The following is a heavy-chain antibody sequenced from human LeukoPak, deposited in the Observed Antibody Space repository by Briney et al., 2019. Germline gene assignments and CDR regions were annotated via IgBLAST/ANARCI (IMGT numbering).Heavy chain of an antibody. CDR3: ARRLTTGTNDY. J-gene: IGHJ4*02. Sequence: SETLSLTCTASGDSISSYYWSWIRQAPGKGLEWIGYIYYTGTTNYNPSLKSRLTISVDTSKSQFSLRMSSVTAADTAVYYCARRLTTGTNDYWGQGTLVTVSS. CDR1: GDSISSYY. CDR2: IYYTGTT. V-gene: IGHV4-59*08. D-gene: IGHD1-7*01.